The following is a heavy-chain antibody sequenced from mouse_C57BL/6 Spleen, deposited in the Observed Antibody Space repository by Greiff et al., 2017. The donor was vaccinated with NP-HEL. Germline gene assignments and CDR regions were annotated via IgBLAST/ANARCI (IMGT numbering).Heavy chain of an antibody. D-gene: IGHD1-1*01. V-gene: IGHV1-22*01. CDR3: ARNYYGSRFHLDY. CDR1: GYTFTDYN. J-gene: IGHJ2*01. Sequence: VQLQQSGPELVKPGASVKMSCKASGYTFTDYNMHWVKQSHGKSLEWIGYINPNNGGTSYNQKFKGKATLTVNKSSSTAYMELRSLTSEDSAVYYCARNYYGSRFHLDYWGQGTTLTVSS. CDR2: INPNNGGT.